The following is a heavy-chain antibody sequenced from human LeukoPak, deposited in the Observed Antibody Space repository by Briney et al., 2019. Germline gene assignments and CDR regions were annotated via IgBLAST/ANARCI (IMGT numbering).Heavy chain of an antibody. Sequence: ASVKVSCKASGYTFTSYGISWVRQAPGQGLEWMGWISAYSGGTNYAQKFQGRVTMTRDTSISTAYMELSRLRSDDTAVYYCARAEVWFGELLSSPYDYWGQGTLVTVSS. CDR2: ISAYSGGT. D-gene: IGHD3-10*01. V-gene: IGHV1-2*02. CDR3: ARAEVWFGELLSSPYDY. CDR1: GYTFTSYG. J-gene: IGHJ4*02.